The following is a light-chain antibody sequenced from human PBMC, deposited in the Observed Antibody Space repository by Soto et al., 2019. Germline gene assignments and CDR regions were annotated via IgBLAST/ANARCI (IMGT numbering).Light chain of an antibody. J-gene: IGKJ1*01. CDR3: QLYGGSPKT. V-gene: IGKV3-20*01. Sequence: EVVLTQSPGTLALSPGERVTLSCRASQSVASSYLAWYQQKPGRAPRLLFYSASSRATGIPDRFSGSGSGTDFTRPISRLEPEDFAVSYCQLYGGSPKTFGQGTKVEIK. CDR2: SAS. CDR1: QSVASSY.